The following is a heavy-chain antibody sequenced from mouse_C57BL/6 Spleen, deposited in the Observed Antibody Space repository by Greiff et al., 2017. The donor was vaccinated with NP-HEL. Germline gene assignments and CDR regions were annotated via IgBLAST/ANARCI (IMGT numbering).Heavy chain of an antibody. CDR1: GYSITSGYY. J-gene: IGHJ3*01. V-gene: IGHV3-6*01. CDR2: ISYDGSN. CDR3: AIYGSSSWFAY. D-gene: IGHD1-1*01. Sequence: EVQVVESGPGLVKPSQSLSLTCSVTGYSITSGYYWNWIRQFPGNKLEWMGYISYDGSNNYNPSLKNRISITRDTSKNQFFLKLNSVTTEDTATYYCAIYGSSSWFAYWGQGTLVTVSA.